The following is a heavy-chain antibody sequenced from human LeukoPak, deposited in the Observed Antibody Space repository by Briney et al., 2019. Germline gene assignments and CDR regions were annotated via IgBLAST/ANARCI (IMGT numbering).Heavy chain of an antibody. CDR1: GGSFSGYY. D-gene: IGHD2-2*01. J-gene: IGHJ3*02. V-gene: IGHV4-34*01. CDR2: INHSGST. CDR3: ARHWSPIVVVPAAGAFDI. Sequence: SETLSLTCAVYGGSFSGYYWSWIRQPPGKGLEWIGEINHSGSTNYNPSLKSRVTISVDTSKNQFSLKLSSVTAADTAVYYCARHWSPIVVVPAAGAFDIWGQGTMVTVSS.